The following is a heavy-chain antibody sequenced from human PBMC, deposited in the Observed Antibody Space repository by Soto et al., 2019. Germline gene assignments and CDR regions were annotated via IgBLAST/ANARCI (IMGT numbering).Heavy chain of an antibody. D-gene: IGHD1-26*01. CDR3: ARRGVDDDAFDI. Sequence: GESLKISCKGSGYIFTNYWIGWVRQMSGKGLEWLGIIYPGDSDIRYSPSFQGQVTMSADKSINTAYLQWSSLEASDTAMYYCARRGVDDDAFDIWGQGTMVTVSS. V-gene: IGHV5-51*01. CDR1: GYIFTNYW. CDR2: IYPGDSDI. J-gene: IGHJ3*02.